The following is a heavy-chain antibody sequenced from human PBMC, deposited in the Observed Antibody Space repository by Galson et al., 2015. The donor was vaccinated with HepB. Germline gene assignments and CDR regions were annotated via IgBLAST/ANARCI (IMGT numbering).Heavy chain of an antibody. CDR3: ARDPALGENYFGY. CDR2: ITSSGSYK. V-gene: IGHV3-21*01. Sequence: SLRLSCAASGFTFRSYTIDWVRQAPGKGLEWVSSITSSGSYKFYADSVRGRFTISRDNAKNSLYLQMNSLRAEDTAVYFCARDPALGENYFGYWGQGTLVTVSS. CDR1: GFTFRSYT. J-gene: IGHJ4*02. D-gene: IGHD3-10*01.